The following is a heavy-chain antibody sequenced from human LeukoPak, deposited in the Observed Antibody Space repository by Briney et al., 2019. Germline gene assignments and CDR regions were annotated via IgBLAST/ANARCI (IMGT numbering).Heavy chain of an antibody. CDR3: ARRGRVGLRYFDWSHSGSYYFDY. CDR2: INHSGST. D-gene: IGHD3-9*01. Sequence: SETLSLTCAVYGGSFSGYYWSWIRQPPGKGLEWIGEINHSGSTNYNPSLKSRVTISVDTSKNQFSLKLSSVTAADTAVYYCARRGRVGLRYFDWSHSGSYYFDYWGQGTLVTVSS. J-gene: IGHJ4*02. CDR1: GGSFSGYY. V-gene: IGHV4-34*01.